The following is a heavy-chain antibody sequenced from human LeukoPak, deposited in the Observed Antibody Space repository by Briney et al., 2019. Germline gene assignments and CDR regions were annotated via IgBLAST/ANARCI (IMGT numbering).Heavy chain of an antibody. J-gene: IGHJ4*02. Sequence: GGSLRLSCVASGFTFSRYAMSWVRQAPGKGLEWVSAISGSGGSPWYADSVKGRFSISRDNSKNPLHLQMNSLRAEDTAVYYCAKMGGGWYFFDYWGQGNLVTVSS. V-gene: IGHV3-23*01. CDR2: ISGSGGSP. CDR1: GFTFSRYA. CDR3: AKMGGGWYFFDY. D-gene: IGHD6-19*01.